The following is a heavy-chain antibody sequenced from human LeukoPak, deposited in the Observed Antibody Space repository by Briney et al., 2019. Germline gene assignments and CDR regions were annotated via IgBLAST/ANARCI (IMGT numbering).Heavy chain of an antibody. CDR3: ARVWTGYSRY. CDR1: GFTFSSYR. V-gene: IGHV3-7*01. J-gene: IGHJ4*02. Sequence: SGGSLRLSCAASGFTFSSYRMSWVRQAPGKGLEWVANIKQDGSEKNYVDSVKGRFTISRDNAKNSLYLQMNSLRAEDTAVYYCARVWTGYSRYWGQGTLVTVSS. CDR2: IKQDGSEK. D-gene: IGHD3/OR15-3a*01.